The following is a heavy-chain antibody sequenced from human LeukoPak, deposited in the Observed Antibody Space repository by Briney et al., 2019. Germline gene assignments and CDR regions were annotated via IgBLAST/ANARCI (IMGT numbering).Heavy chain of an antibody. CDR3: ARRATIVVVPAAKGYWYFDL. V-gene: IGHV4-38-2*01. Sequence: SETLSLTCAVSGYSISSGYYWGWIRQPPGKGLERIGSIYHSGSTYYNPSLKSRVTISVDTSKNQFSLKLSSVTAADTAVYYCARRATIVVVPAAKGYWYFDLWGRGTLVTVSS. CDR1: GYSISSGYY. D-gene: IGHD2-2*01. CDR2: IYHSGST. J-gene: IGHJ2*01.